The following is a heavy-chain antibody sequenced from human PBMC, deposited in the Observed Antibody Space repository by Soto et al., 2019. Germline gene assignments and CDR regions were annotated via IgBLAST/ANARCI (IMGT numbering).Heavy chain of an antibody. Sequence: NPGGSLRLSCAASGFTFSSYSMNWVRQAPGKGLEWVSSISSSSSYIYYADSVKGRFTISRDNAKNSLYLQMNSLRAEDTAVYYCARDRESSGCHDYWGQGTLVTVSS. J-gene: IGHJ4*02. D-gene: IGHD3-22*01. V-gene: IGHV3-21*01. CDR2: ISSSSSYI. CDR1: GFTFSSYS. CDR3: ARDRESSGCHDY.